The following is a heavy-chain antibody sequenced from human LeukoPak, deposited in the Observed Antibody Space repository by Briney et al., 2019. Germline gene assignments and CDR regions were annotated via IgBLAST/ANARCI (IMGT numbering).Heavy chain of an antibody. CDR3: AGVPAAGTGPDY. CDR2: IHDSGST. J-gene: IGHJ4*02. CDR1: DGSISSYY. V-gene: IGHV4-59*01. D-gene: IGHD6-13*01. Sequence: SETLSLTCTVSDGSISSYYWSWIRQPPGQGLEWIGYIHDSGSTNYNPSLRSRVTISLDTSKNQFSLRLTSVTAADTAVYYCAGVPAAGTGPDYWGQGTLVTVSS.